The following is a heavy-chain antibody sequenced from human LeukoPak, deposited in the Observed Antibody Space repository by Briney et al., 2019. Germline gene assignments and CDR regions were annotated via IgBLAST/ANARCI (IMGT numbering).Heavy chain of an antibody. J-gene: IGHJ4*02. V-gene: IGHV3-7*01. Sequence: GGSLRLSCAASGFTFSSYWMSWVRQAPGKGLEWVANIKQDGSEKYYVDSVKGRFTISRDNAKNSLYLQMNSLRAEDTAVYYCARGSAGYFDWLLSPGNYFDYWGQGTLVTVSS. CDR3: ARGSAGYFDWLLSPGNYFDY. CDR2: IKQDGSEK. CDR1: GFTFSSYW. D-gene: IGHD3-9*01.